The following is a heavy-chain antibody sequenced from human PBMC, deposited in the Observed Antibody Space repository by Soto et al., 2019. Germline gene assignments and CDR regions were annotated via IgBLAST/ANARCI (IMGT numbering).Heavy chain of an antibody. Sequence: EVQLLESGGGLVQPGGSLRLSCAASGFTFSSYAMSWVRQAPGKGLEWVSAISGSGGSTYYADSVKGRFTISRDNSKNTLYLQMTSLRAEDTAVYYCAKAPRDVGVIASPGIEYFHHWGQGTLVTVSS. CDR1: GFTFSSYA. CDR3: AKAPRDVGVIASPGIEYFHH. V-gene: IGHV3-23*01. CDR2: ISGSGGST. D-gene: IGHD2-21*01. J-gene: IGHJ1*01.